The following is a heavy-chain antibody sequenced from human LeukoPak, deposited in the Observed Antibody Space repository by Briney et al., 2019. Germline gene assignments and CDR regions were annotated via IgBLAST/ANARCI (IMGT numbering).Heavy chain of an antibody. Sequence: SVKVSCKASGGTFSSYAISWVRQAPGQGLEWMGGIIPIFGTANYAQKFQGRVTITTDESTSTAYMELSSLRAEDTAVYYCAKVKSLWFGELEFDYWGQGTLVTVSS. CDR2: IIPIFGTA. D-gene: IGHD3-10*01. CDR1: GGTFSSYA. CDR3: AKVKSLWFGELEFDY. V-gene: IGHV1-69*05. J-gene: IGHJ4*02.